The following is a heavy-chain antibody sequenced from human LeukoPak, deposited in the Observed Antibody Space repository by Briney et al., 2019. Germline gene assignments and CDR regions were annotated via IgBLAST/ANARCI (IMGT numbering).Heavy chain of an antibody. V-gene: IGHV4-61*02. CDR2: GNARGST. D-gene: IGHD5-24*01. J-gene: IGHJ4*02. CDR1: GGSFSSVTLY. Sequence: PSQTLSLTCSVSGGSFSSVTLYWSWIRQPAGKGLEWIGRGNARGSTDSNPSLRSRVTVSVDTSKNQVSLRLSSVTAADTALYYCARESTGTGRYNWYDLWGQGTLVTVSS. CDR3: ARESTGTGRYNWYDL.